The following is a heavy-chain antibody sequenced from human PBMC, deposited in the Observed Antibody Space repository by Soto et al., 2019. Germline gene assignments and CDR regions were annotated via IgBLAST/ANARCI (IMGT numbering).Heavy chain of an antibody. J-gene: IGHJ4*02. D-gene: IGHD6-13*01. CDR3: AVPGAGDFDY. V-gene: IGHV4-4*02. Sequence: PSETLSLTCAVSGGSITSSDWWSCVRHPRGRGQGCTYKFYNSGTTNYNPPVKSRVTISIDKSKHQFLLKLSSVTAADTAVYYWAVPGAGDFDYWGQGALVTVSS. CDR2: FYNSGTT. CDR1: GGSITSSDW.